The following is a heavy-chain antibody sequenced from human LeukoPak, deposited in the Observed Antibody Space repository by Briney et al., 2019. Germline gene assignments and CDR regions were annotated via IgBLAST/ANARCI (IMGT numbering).Heavy chain of an antibody. J-gene: IGHJ4*02. CDR1: GYTFTSYG. CDR2: MNPNSGNT. Sequence: GASVKVSCKASGYTFTSYGISWVRQAPGQGLEWMGWMNPNSGNTGYAQKFQGRVTITRNTSISTAYMELSSLRSDDTAVYYCARFYFWSGYYLDYWGQGTLVTVSS. V-gene: IGHV1-8*03. D-gene: IGHD3-3*01. CDR3: ARFYFWSGYYLDY.